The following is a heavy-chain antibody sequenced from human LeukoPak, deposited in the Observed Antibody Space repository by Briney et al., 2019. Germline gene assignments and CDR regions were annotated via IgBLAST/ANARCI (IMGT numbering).Heavy chain of an antibody. D-gene: IGHD1-26*01. CDR1: GFTFSSYS. Sequence: GGSLRLSCAASGFTFSSYSMNWVRQAPGEGLEWVSTISGGGGSTYYADSVKGRFTISRDNSKNTLYLQVNSLRAEDTAVYYCAKGGKWDVTPFDYWGQGTLVTVSS. V-gene: IGHV3-23*01. CDR2: ISGGGGST. CDR3: AKGGKWDVTPFDY. J-gene: IGHJ4*02.